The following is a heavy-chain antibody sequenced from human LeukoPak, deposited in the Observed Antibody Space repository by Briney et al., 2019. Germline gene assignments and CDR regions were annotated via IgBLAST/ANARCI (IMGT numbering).Heavy chain of an antibody. CDR3: ARETSLGYCSSTSCPDGGY. J-gene: IGHJ4*02. V-gene: IGHV3-11*04. Sequence: PGGSLRLSCAASGFTFSDYYMSWIRQAPGKGLEWVSYISSSGSTIYYADSVKGRFTISRDNAKNSLYLQMNSLRAEDTAVYYCARETSLGYCSSTSCPDGGYWGQGTLVTVSS. CDR1: GFTFSDYY. CDR2: ISSSGSTI. D-gene: IGHD2-2*01.